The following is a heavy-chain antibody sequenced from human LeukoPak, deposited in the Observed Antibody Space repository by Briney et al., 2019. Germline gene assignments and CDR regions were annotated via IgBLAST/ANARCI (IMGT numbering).Heavy chain of an antibody. J-gene: IGHJ4*02. Sequence: ASVKVSFTASGYTFTDYYIHWVRQAPGQGLEWMGWINCNSGGTNYAQKFQDRVTMTRDTSISTAYMELSRLRSDDTAIYFCVRQVSDYWGQGTLVIVSS. CDR1: GYTFTDYY. V-gene: IGHV1-2*02. D-gene: IGHD1-14*01. CDR3: VRQVSDY. CDR2: INCNSGGT.